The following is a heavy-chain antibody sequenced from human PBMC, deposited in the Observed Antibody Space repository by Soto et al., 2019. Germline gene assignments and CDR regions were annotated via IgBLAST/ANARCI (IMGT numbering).Heavy chain of an antibody. Sequence: GASVKVSCKASGGTFSSYSISWLRQAPGQGIEWMGGIIPIFGTANYAQKFHGRVTMTADESTSTAYMELSSLRSEDTAVYYCAREGSNLGYCSGVSCPLNWFDPWGQGTLVTVSS. V-gene: IGHV1-69*13. CDR1: GGTFSSYS. D-gene: IGHD2-15*01. CDR2: IIPIFGTA. J-gene: IGHJ5*02. CDR3: AREGSNLGYCSGVSCPLNWFDP.